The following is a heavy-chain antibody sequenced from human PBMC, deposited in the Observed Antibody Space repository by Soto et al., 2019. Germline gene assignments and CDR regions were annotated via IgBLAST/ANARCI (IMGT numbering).Heavy chain of an antibody. D-gene: IGHD2-2*01. CDR2: ISGSGGST. Sequence: GGSLRLSCAASGFTFSSYAMSWVRQAPGKGLEWVSAISGSGGSTYYADSVKGRFTISRDNSKNTLYLQMNSLRAEDTAVYYCAILYIYCRSTSCLDVYLRQGTLVTLSS. V-gene: IGHV3-23*01. J-gene: IGHJ4*02. CDR3: AILYIYCRSTSCLDVY. CDR1: GFTFSSYA.